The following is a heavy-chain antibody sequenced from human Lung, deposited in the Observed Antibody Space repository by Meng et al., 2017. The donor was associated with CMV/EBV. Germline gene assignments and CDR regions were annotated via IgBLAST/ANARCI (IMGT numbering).Heavy chain of an antibody. V-gene: IGHV3-21*01. CDR1: GFNFSTYS. CDR3: ARDDGSGNVYDFYYGMDV. J-gene: IGHJ6*02. D-gene: IGHD3-10*01. Sequence: GESLRLXCEASGFNFSTYSLNWVRQAPGKGLEWVAFISRSTHYIYYADSVKARFTISRDNAKNSVYLQMNSLRAEDTAVYYCARDDGSGNVYDFYYGMDVWGQGTTVTVSS. CDR2: ISRSTHYI.